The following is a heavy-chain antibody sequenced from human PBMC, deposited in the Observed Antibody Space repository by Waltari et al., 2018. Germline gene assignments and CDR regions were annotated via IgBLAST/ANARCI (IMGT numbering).Heavy chain of an antibody. V-gene: IGHV1-2*06. J-gene: IGHJ4*02. CDR3: ARDPLRWRVDY. CDR2: INPNSGGT. D-gene: IGHD4-17*01. CDR1: GYAFTGYY. Sequence: QVQLVQSGAEVKKPGASVKVSCKASGYAFTGYYMHWVRQAPGQGLEWMGRINPNSGGTNYPQKFQGRVTMTRDTSISTTYMELSRLRSDDTAVYYCARDPLRWRVDYWGQGTLVTVSS.